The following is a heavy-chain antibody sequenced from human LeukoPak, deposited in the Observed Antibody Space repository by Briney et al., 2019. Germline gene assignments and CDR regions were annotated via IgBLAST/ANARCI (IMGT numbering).Heavy chain of an antibody. Sequence: KAGGSLRLSCAASGFTFSSYSMNWVRQAPGKGLEWVSSISSSSSYIYYADSVKGRFTISRDNAKNSLYLQMNSLRAEDTAVYYCASSTTTVTNAFDIWGQGTMVTVSS. CDR2: ISSSSSYI. V-gene: IGHV3-21*01. D-gene: IGHD4-17*01. J-gene: IGHJ3*02. CDR1: GFTFSSYS. CDR3: ASSTTTVTNAFDI.